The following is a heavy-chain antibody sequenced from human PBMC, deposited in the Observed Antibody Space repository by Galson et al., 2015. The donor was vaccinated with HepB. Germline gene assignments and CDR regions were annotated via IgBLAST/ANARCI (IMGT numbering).Heavy chain of an antibody. V-gene: IGHV3-30*04. Sequence: SLRLSCAASGFTFSSYAMHWVRQAPGKGLEWVAVISSDGSNKYYADSVKGRFTISRDNSKNTLYLQMNSLRAEDTAVYYCARTGKLERNPYYSYGMDVCGQGTMGTVSS. CDR1: GFTFSSYA. CDR3: ARTGKLERNPYYSYGMDV. J-gene: IGHJ6*02. CDR2: ISSDGSNK. D-gene: IGHD1-1*01.